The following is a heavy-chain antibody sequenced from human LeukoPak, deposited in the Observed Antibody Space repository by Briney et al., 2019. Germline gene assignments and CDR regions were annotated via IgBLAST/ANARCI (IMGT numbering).Heavy chain of an antibody. V-gene: IGHV3-48*01. CDR3: VRVKGTYFDF. J-gene: IGHJ4*02. D-gene: IGHD1-1*01. CDR2: ISASGSNI. Sequence: GGSLRLSCAASGFPFSSYSMNWVRQAPGKGLEWVSYISASGSNIYYLDSVKGRFTVSRDNAMDSLFLQMDRPRAEDTAVYYCVRVKGTYFDFWGQGTLVTVSS. CDR1: GFPFSSYS.